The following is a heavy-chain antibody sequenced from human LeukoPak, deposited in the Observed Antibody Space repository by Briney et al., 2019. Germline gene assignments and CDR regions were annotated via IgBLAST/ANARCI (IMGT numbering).Heavy chain of an antibody. CDR3: ARSRLVLNDAFDI. CDR2: IYPGDSDT. CDR1: GNSSTSHW. Sequence: GESLKISCQGSGNSSTSHWIGWVRQMPGKGLEWMGIIYPGDSDTRYSPSFQGQVTISADKSISTAYLQWSSLKASDTAMYYCARSRLVLNDAFDIWGQGTMVTVSS. D-gene: IGHD3-9*01. J-gene: IGHJ3*02. V-gene: IGHV5-51*01.